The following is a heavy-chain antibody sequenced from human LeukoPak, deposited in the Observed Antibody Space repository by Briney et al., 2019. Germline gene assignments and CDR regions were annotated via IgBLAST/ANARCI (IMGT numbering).Heavy chain of an antibody. CDR1: GGSISSYY. CDR3: ARGGGWSPYYFDY. V-gene: IGHV4-59*01. Sequence: PSETLSLTCTVSGGSISSYYWSWIRQPPGKGLEYIGYIYYSGSTNYNPSLKSRVTMSVDTSKNQFSLKLNSVTAADTAVYYCARGGGWSPYYFDYWGQGTLVTVSS. J-gene: IGHJ4*02. CDR2: IYYSGST. D-gene: IGHD6-19*01.